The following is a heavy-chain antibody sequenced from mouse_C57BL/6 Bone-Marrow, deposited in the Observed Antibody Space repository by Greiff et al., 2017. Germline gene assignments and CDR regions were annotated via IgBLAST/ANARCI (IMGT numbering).Heavy chain of an antibody. J-gene: IGHJ1*03. CDR3: ARRSYSKTGYFDV. CDR2: IYPRDGST. V-gene: IGHV1-85*01. Sequence: QVQLKESGPELVKPGASVKLSCKASGYTFTSYDINWVKQRPGQGLEWIGWIYPRDGSTKYNEKFKGKATLTVDTSSSTAYMELHSLTSEDSAVYFCARRSYSKTGYFDVWGTGTTVTVSS. D-gene: IGHD2-5*01. CDR1: GYTFTSYD.